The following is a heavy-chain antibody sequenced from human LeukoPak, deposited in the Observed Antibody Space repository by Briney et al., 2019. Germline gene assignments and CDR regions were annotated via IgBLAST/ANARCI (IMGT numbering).Heavy chain of an antibody. CDR3: ARGPTDMDFDY. CDR2: INPSGGST. V-gene: IGHV1-46*01. Sequence: GASVKVSSKASGYTFTIYYIHWVRQAPGQGLEWMALINPSGGSTTYAQKFRGRVTMTRDTSTSTVYIELSSLISEDTAVYYCARGPTDMDFDYWGQGSLVTVSS. J-gene: IGHJ4*02. CDR1: GYTFTIYY.